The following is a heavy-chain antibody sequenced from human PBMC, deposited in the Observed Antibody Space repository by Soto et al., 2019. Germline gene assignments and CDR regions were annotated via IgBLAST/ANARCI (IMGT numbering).Heavy chain of an antibody. Sequence: EVRLVESGGGLVKPGGSLRLSCAASGFNLNDYSFNWVRQAPGKGLEWVSSITSGSSYLYYANSVKGRFTISRDNAKNSVYLQMNSLRAEDTAVYYCVVWILEWLPPSFDSWGQGTLVTVSS. CDR1: GFNLNDYS. D-gene: IGHD3-3*01. J-gene: IGHJ4*02. CDR3: VVWILEWLPPSFDS. V-gene: IGHV3-21*01. CDR2: ITSGSSYL.